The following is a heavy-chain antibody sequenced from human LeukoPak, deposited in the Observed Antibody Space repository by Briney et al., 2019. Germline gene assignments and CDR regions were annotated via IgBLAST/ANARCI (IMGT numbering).Heavy chain of an antibody. CDR3: ARDVSWFGDPL. V-gene: IGHV3-21*01. J-gene: IGHJ4*02. CDR2: ISSSSSYI. CDR1: GFTFSSYS. Sequence: GGSLRLSCAASGFTFSSYSMNWVRQAPGKGLEWVSSISSSSSYIYYADSVEGRFTISRDNAKNSLYLQMNSLRAEDTAVYYCARDVSWFGDPLWGQGTLVTVSS. D-gene: IGHD3-10*01.